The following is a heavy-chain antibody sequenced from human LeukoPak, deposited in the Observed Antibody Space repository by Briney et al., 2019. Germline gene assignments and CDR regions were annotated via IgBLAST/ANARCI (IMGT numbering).Heavy chain of an antibody. CDR2: IYHSGST. J-gene: IGHJ4*02. D-gene: IGHD3-22*01. V-gene: IGHV4-38-2*01. CDR1: GYSISSGYY. Sequence: QPSETLSLTCAVSGYSISSGYYWGWIRQPPGKGLEWIGSIYHSGSTYYNPSLKSRVTIPVDTSKNQFSLKLSSVTAADTAVYYCARLYDSSGYYYFYYFDYWGQGTLVTVSS. CDR3: ARLYDSSGYYYFYYFDY.